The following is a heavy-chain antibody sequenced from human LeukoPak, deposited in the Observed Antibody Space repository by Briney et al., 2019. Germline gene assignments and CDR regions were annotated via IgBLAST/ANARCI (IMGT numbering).Heavy chain of an antibody. J-gene: IGHJ4*02. V-gene: IGHV4-39*01. CDR1: GASISSSIYY. Sequence: SETLSLTCTVSGASISSSIYYWGWIRQPPGKGLEWIGSIYYSGSTYYNSSLKSRVTISVDTSKNQFSLKLSSVTAADTAVYYCARQERYCSNGVCLKHFDYWGQGTLVTVSS. CDR3: ARQERYCSNGVCLKHFDY. CDR2: IYYSGST. D-gene: IGHD2-8*01.